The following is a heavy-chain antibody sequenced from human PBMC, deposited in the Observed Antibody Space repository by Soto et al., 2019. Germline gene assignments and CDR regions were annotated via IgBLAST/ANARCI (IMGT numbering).Heavy chain of an antibody. Sequence: ASETLSLTCTVSGGSISSGGYYWSWIRQHPGKGLEWIGYIYYSGSTYYNPSLKSRVTISVDTSKNQFSLKLSSVTAADTAVYYCARDQYGSGSYSYYYYMDVWGKGTTVTVSS. CDR2: IYYSGST. J-gene: IGHJ6*03. D-gene: IGHD3-10*01. V-gene: IGHV4-31*03. CDR3: ARDQYGSGSYSYYYYMDV. CDR1: GGSISSGGYY.